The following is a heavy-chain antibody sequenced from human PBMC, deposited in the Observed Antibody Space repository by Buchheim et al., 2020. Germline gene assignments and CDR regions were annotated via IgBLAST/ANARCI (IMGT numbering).Heavy chain of an antibody. J-gene: IGHJ4*02. CDR2: ISGSGGST. D-gene: IGHD6-19*01. V-gene: IGHV3-23*01. CDR1: GFTFSSYA. CDR3: AKGSGRLGAVAGSIHPLIDY. Sequence: EVQLLESGGGLVQPGGSLRLSCAASGFTFSSYAMSWVRQAPGKGLEWVSAISGSGGSTYYADSVKGRFTISRDNSKNTLYLQMNSLRAEDTAVYYCAKGSGRLGAVAGSIHPLIDYWGQGTL.